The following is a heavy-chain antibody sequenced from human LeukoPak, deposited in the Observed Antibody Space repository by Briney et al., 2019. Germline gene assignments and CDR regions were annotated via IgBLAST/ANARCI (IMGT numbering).Heavy chain of an antibody. CDR2: INPNSGGT. CDR3: ARDLSTSGRDY. D-gene: IGHD2-15*01. J-gene: IGHJ4*02. CDR1: GYTFTGYY. V-gene: IGHV1-2*06. Sequence: ASVRVSCKASGYTFTGYYMHWVRQAPGQGLEWMGRINPNSGGTNYAQKFQGRVTMTRDTSISTAYMELSRLRSDDTAVYYCARDLSTSGRDYWGQGTLVTVSS.